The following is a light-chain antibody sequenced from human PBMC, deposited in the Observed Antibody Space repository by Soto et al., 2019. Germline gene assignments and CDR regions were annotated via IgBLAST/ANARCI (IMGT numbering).Light chain of an antibody. J-gene: IGLJ3*02. V-gene: IGLV2-14*01. CDR2: EVS. CDR1: SSDVGGYNY. CDR3: SSYTGSSTLV. Sequence: QSALTQPASVSGSPGPSITISCTGTSSDVGGYNYVSWYQQHPGKAPKLMIYEVSNRPSGVSNRFSGSKSGNTASLTISGLQADDEADYYCSSYTGSSTLVFGGGTKVTVL.